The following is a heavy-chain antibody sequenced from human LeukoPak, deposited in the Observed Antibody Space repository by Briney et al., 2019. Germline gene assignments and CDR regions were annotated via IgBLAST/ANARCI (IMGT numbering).Heavy chain of an antibody. CDR1: GYTFTSYY. J-gene: IGHJ6*04. Sequence: ASVKVSCKASGYTFTSYYMHWVRQAPGQGLEWMGIINPSGGSISYAQKFQGRVTMTRDTSTSTVYMELSSLRSEDTAVYYCARGRIVPAGAYYYYGMDVWGKGTTVTVSS. CDR2: INPSGGSI. CDR3: ARGRIVPAGAYYYYGMDV. D-gene: IGHD2-2*01. V-gene: IGHV1-46*01.